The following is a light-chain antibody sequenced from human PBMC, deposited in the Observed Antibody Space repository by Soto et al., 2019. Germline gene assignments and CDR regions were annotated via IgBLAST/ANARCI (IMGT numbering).Light chain of an antibody. CDR1: QRLSASD. Sequence: EIVLTQSPGTLSLSPGQRATLSCRASQRLSASDIAWYQQKPGQAPKFLIYGVSSRATGIPDRFSGSGSETDFTLTITSLEPEDFAVYYCQQYDNSPITFGQGTRLEIK. J-gene: IGKJ5*01. V-gene: IGKV3-20*01. CDR2: GVS. CDR3: QQYDNSPIT.